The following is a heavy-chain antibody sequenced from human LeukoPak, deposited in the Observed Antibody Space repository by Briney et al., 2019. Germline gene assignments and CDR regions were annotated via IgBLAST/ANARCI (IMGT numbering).Heavy chain of an antibody. D-gene: IGHD6-13*01. CDR1: GGSFSGYY. J-gene: IGHJ4*02. CDR3: ALPGYSSSWYDY. Sequence: SETLSLTCAVYGGSFSGYYWSWIRQPPGKGLEWVGEINHSGSTNYNPSLKSRVTISVDTSKNQFSLKLNSVTAADTAVYYCALPGYSSSWYDYWGQGTLVTVSS. CDR2: INHSGST. V-gene: IGHV4-34*01.